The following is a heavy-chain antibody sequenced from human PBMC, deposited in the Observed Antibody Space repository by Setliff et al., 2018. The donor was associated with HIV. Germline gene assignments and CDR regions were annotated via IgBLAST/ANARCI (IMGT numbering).Heavy chain of an antibody. J-gene: IGHJ3*01. D-gene: IGHD4-17*01. CDR2: ISTYNGNT. CDR1: GYMFIAYG. V-gene: IGHV1-18*01. CDR3: ARGQASNDYGVSF. Sequence: ALVKVSCKTSGYMFIAYGMSWVRQAPGQGLEWMGWISTYNGNTNYAQKFQGRVTMTTVTSTSTVYMELSSLRSEDTAVYYCARGQASNDYGVSFWGQGTMVTVSS.